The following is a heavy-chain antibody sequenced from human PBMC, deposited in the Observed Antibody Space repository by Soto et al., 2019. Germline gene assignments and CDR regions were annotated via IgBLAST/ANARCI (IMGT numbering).Heavy chain of an antibody. Sequence: QVQLVQSGAEVKKPGSSMKVSCTAYGGTFSSYTISWVRQAPGQGLEWMGRIIPILGIANYAQKFQGRVTITADKATITAYMERSSLRSEDTAVYYWARVAAAAPAYWGQGTLVTVSS. CDR2: IIPILGIA. CDR3: ARVAAAAPAY. CDR1: GGTFSSYT. J-gene: IGHJ4*02. D-gene: IGHD6-13*01. V-gene: IGHV1-69*02.